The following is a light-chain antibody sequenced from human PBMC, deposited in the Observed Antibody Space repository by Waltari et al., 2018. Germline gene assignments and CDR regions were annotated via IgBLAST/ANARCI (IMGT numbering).Light chain of an antibody. V-gene: IGKV3-11*01. CDR3: QQRSGWPLT. CDR1: QTITS. CDR2: ATS. Sequence: IVLTQSPGTLSLSPGESATLSCRASQTITSLAWYQQTPGQAPRLLIYATSTRATGIPPRFTGSGSGTDFTLTINGLEPDDSAVYYCQQRSGWPLTFGGGTKVEIK. J-gene: IGKJ4*01.